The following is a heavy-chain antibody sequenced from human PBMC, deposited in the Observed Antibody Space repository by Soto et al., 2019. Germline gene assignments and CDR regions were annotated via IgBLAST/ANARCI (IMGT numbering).Heavy chain of an antibody. D-gene: IGHD5-12*01. V-gene: IGHV3-30*18. Sequence: PGGSLRLSCAASGFTFSSYGMHWVRQAPGKGLEWVAVISYDGSNKYYADSVKGRFTISRDNSKNTLYLQMNSLRAEDTAVYYCAKDLPAYSGYDFSDYWGQGTLVTVSS. CDR1: GFTFSSYG. CDR2: ISYDGSNK. CDR3: AKDLPAYSGYDFSDY. J-gene: IGHJ4*02.